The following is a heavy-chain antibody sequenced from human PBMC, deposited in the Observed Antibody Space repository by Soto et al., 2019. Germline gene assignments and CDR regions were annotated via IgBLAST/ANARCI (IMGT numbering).Heavy chain of an antibody. Sequence: GASVKVSFKASGYSFTKYHMHRVRQVPGQGLEWMGWINPGSGVTNQAQKFQGRVTMTRDTSITTTYMELNSLTSDDTAVYYCARVAGHKNARFDTWGQGALVTVSS. CDR1: GYSFTKYH. CDR2: INPGSGVT. J-gene: IGHJ4*02. V-gene: IGHV1-2*02. CDR3: ARVAGHKNARFDT. D-gene: IGHD1-1*01.